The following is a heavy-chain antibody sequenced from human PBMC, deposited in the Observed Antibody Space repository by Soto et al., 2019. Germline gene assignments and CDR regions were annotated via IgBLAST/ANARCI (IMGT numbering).Heavy chain of an antibody. CDR3: ARPIAGFDYFDY. Sequence: VAVISYDGSNKYYADSVKGRFTISRDNSKNTLYLQMNSLRAEDTAVYYCARPIAGFDYFDYWGQGTLVTVSS. V-gene: IGHV3-30-3*01. J-gene: IGHJ4*02. D-gene: IGHD6-13*01. CDR2: ISYDGSNK.